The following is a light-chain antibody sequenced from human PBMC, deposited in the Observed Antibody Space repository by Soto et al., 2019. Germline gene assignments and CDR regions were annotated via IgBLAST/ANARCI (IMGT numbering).Light chain of an antibody. CDR1: QSISSW. Sequence: DIQMTQSPSTLSAFVGDRVTITCRASQSISSWLAWYQQKPGKAPNLLIYDASSLDSGVPSRFSGSGSGTDFTLTISSLQPEDFATYYCLQDYNYPLTFGGGTKVDIK. J-gene: IGKJ4*01. V-gene: IGKV1-5*01. CDR2: DAS. CDR3: LQDYNYPLT.